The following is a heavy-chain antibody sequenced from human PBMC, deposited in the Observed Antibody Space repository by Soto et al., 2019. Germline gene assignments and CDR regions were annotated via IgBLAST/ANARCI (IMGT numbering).Heavy chain of an antibody. J-gene: IGHJ4*02. V-gene: IGHV3-64D*06. Sequence: GGSLRLSCSASGFTFSSYAMHLVRQSPGKGLEDVSAISSNGGSTYYADSVKGRFTISRENSKNTLYLQMSSMRAEDTDVYYCVKATSWDDSLDDYWGQGTLVTVSP. CDR3: VKATSWDDSLDDY. CDR1: GFTFSSYA. CDR2: ISSNGGST. D-gene: IGHD2-2*01.